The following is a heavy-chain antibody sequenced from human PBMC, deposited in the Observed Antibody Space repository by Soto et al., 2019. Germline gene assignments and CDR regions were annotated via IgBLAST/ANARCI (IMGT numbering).Heavy chain of an antibody. CDR3: AKDGRDLIIVPTNIAS. V-gene: IGHV3-23*01. Sequence: GGSLRLSCVASGFTFRDYAMTWVRQSPGKGLEWVSTISGSGSTTYYADSVKGRFAISRDNSKNTLYLQMNTLRADDTAVYFCAKDGRDLIIVPTNIASWGQGTLVTVSS. J-gene: IGHJ4*02. CDR2: ISGSGSTT. CDR1: GFTFRDYA. D-gene: IGHD3-22*01.